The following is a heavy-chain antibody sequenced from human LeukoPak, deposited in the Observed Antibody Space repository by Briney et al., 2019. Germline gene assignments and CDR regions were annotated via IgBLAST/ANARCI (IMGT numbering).Heavy chain of an antibody. CDR3: ARDIGYSYGYDY. CDR1: GYTFTGYY. D-gene: IGHD5-18*01. J-gene: IGHJ4*02. V-gene: IGHV1-2*02. Sequence: GASVKVSCKASGYTFTGYYTHWVRQAPGQGLEWMGWINPNSGGTNYAQKFQGRVTMTRDTSISTAYMELSRLRSDDTAVYYCARDIGYSYGYDYWGQGTLVTVSS. CDR2: INPNSGGT.